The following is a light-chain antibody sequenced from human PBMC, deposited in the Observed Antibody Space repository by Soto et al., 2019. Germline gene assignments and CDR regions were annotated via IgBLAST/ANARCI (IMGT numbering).Light chain of an antibody. V-gene: IGKV1-39*01. CDR1: QSISSY. J-gene: IGKJ4*01. CDR3: QQSYRTPRT. CDR2: AAS. Sequence: DIQMTQSPSSLSASVGDRVTITCRASQSISSYLNWYQQKPGKAPKLLIYAASSLPSGVPSRFSGSGSGTDLTLTISRLQPEDFANYYCQQSYRTPRTFGGGTKVEIK.